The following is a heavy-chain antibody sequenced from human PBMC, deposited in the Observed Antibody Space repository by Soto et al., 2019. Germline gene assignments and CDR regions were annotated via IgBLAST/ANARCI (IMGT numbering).Heavy chain of an antibody. J-gene: IGHJ4*02. CDR2: IYYSGST. CDR3: ARDGYNYYFDY. Sequence: SETLSLTCTVSGGSISSYYWSWIRQPPGKGLEWIGYIYYSGSTNYNPSLKSRVTISVDTSKNQFSLKLSSVTAADTAVYYCARDGYNYYFDYWGQGTLVTVSS. V-gene: IGHV4-59*01. CDR1: GGSISSYY. D-gene: IGHD5-12*01.